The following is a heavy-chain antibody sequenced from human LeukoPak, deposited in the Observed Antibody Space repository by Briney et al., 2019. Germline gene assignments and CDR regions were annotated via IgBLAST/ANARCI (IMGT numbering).Heavy chain of an antibody. D-gene: IGHD3-3*01. CDR1: GGSFSGYY. J-gene: IGHJ4*02. V-gene: IGHV4-34*01. CDR3: ARPYYDFWSGYHPHFDY. CDR2: INHSGST. Sequence: PSETLSLTCAVYGGSFSGYYWSWIRQPPGKGLEWIGEINHSGSTNYNPSLKSRVTISVDTSKNQFSLKLSSVTAADTAVYYCARPYYDFWSGYHPHFDYWGQGTLVTVSS.